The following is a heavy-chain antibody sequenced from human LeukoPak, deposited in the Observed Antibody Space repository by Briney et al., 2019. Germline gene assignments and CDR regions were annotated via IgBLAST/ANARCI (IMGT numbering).Heavy chain of an antibody. Sequence: SETLSLTCTVSGYSISSGYWWGWIRPSPGMGLEWIGSIHHSGSTYYNPSFKSRVTISVDTSKNQFSLKLSSVTAADTAVYYCARVRPGIAATGTWAAPVWGQGTLATVSS. CDR1: GYSISSGYW. J-gene: IGHJ4*02. CDR3: ARVRPGIAATGTWAAPV. CDR2: IHHSGST. V-gene: IGHV4-38-2*02. D-gene: IGHD6-13*01.